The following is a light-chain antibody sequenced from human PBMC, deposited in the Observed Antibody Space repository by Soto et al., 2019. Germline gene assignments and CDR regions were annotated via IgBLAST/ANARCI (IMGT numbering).Light chain of an antibody. CDR1: QRVDSAY. Sequence: EIVLTQSPGTLSLSPGERATLSCRASQRVDSAYLAWYQQKPGQAPRLLMYGASNRATGTPDRFSGSGSGTDYTLTISRLEPEDLAVYYCQQYDNWDPFGPGNKVDIK. J-gene: IGKJ3*01. CDR3: QQYDNWDP. V-gene: IGKV3-20*01. CDR2: GAS.